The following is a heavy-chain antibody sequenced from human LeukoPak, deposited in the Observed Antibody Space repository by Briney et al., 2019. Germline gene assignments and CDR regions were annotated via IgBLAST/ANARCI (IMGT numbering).Heavy chain of an antibody. CDR3: ARERWGPEY. D-gene: IGHD5-24*01. Sequence: GGSLRLSCAVSVFTFSDYWMTWVRQAPGKGLEWVANIKSDGTEKHYVDSVKGRFTISRDNAKNSLYLQMNSLRAEDTAVYYCARERWGPEYWGQGTLVTVSS. CDR2: IKSDGTEK. V-gene: IGHV3-7*01. CDR1: VFTFSDYW. J-gene: IGHJ4*02.